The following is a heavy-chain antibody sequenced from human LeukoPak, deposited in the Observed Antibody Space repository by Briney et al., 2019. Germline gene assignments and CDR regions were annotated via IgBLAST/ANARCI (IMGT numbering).Heavy chain of an antibody. Sequence: SVKVSCKTSGGTFSSYAISWVRQAPGQGLEWMGRIIPIFGIANYAQKFQGRVTITADKSTSTAYMELSSLRSEDTAVYYCAIRYGSGTVGVLDPWGQGTLVTVSS. D-gene: IGHD3-10*01. CDR2: IIPIFGIA. CDR3: AIRYGSGTVGVLDP. V-gene: IGHV1-69*04. CDR1: GGTFSSYA. J-gene: IGHJ5*02.